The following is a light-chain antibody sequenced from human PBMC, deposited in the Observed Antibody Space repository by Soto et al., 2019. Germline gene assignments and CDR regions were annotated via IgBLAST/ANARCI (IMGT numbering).Light chain of an antibody. V-gene: IGLV2-18*01. J-gene: IGLJ1*01. CDR1: STDFVTYNR. CDR3: SLYTSENTYV. CDR2: EAR. Sequence: QSALTQPPSVSGSPGQSVTISCTGTSTDFVTYNRVSWYQQPPGTAPKLIIYEARNWPSGVPARFSGSKSGNTASLTISGLQAADEADYYCSLYTSENTYVFGTGTKLTVL.